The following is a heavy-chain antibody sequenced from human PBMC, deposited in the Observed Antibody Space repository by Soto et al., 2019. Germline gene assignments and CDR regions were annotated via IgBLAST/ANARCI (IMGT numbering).Heavy chain of an antibody. CDR2: ISSSSSTI. Sequence: EVQLVESGGGLVQPGGSLRLSCAASGFTFSSYSMNWVRQAPGKGLEWVSYISSSSSTIYYADSVKGRFTISRDNAKNSLYLQMNSLRDEDTAVYYCASRGAAYSSGWSRKSLWGQGTLVTVSS. CDR1: GFTFSSYS. V-gene: IGHV3-48*02. D-gene: IGHD6-19*01. CDR3: ASRGAAYSSGWSRKSL. J-gene: IGHJ4*02.